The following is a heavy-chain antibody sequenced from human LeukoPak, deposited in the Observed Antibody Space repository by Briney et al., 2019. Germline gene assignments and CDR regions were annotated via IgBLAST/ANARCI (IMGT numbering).Heavy chain of an antibody. CDR3: ARDLDGIAVAGTNGLGFFDY. D-gene: IGHD6-19*01. Sequence: ASVKVSCKASGYTFTSYYMHWVRQAPGQGLEWMGIINPSGGSTSYAQKFQGRVTMTGDTSTSTVYMELSSLRSEDTAVYYCARDLDGIAVAGTNGLGFFDYWGQGTLVTVSS. CDR1: GYTFTSYY. V-gene: IGHV1-46*03. J-gene: IGHJ4*02. CDR2: INPSGGST.